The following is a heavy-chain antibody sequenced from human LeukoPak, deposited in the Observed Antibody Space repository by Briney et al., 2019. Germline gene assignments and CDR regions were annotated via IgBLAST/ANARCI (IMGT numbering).Heavy chain of an antibody. CDR1: GFTVSTNY. V-gene: IGHV3-53*04. D-gene: IGHD4-11*01. J-gene: IGHJ4*02. CDR2: MYSGGST. Sequence: PGGSLSLACAVSGFTVSTNYMSWVRQAPGKGLEWVSVMYSGGSTYYADSVKGRFTISRHNSKNTLYLEINSLRPDDTAVYYCARGGCDYNPFDFWGQGTLVAVSS. CDR3: ARGGCDYNPFDF.